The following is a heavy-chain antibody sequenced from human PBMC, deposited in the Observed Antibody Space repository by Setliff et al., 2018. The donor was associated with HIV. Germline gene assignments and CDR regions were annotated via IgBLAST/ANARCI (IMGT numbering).Heavy chain of an antibody. Sequence: GGSLRLSCAASGLTFSNYWMHWVRQAPGKGLEWVSRIDSDGSDTNYADSVRGRFTISRDNAKNTVYLQLTGLRAEDTAVYYCARGPQYNFWGGYLGLWGQGTLVTVSS. J-gene: IGHJ4*02. D-gene: IGHD3-3*01. V-gene: IGHV3-74*01. CDR1: GLTFSNYW. CDR2: IDSDGSDT. CDR3: ARGPQYNFWGGYLGL.